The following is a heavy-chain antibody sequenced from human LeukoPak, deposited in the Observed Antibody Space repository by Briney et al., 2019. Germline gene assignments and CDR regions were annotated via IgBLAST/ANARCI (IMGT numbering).Heavy chain of an antibody. J-gene: IGHJ4*02. CDR2: INNNGDRT. Sequence: PGGSRRLSCAASGFTFSTYPMYWVRQAPGRGPEYVSGINNNGDRTYYAKSVKGRFTISRDNSKNTLYLQVGSLRAEDMAVYYCARGGLVGPTPYLDSWGQGTLVTVSS. V-gene: IGHV3-64*01. D-gene: IGHD1-26*01. CDR3: ARGGLVGPTPYLDS. CDR1: GFTFSTYP.